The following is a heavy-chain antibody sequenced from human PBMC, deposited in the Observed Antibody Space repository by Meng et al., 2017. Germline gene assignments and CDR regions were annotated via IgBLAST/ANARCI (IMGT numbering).Heavy chain of an antibody. Sequence: ASVKVSLKVSGYTLTELSMHWVRPAPGKGLEWMGGFDPEDGETIYAQKFQGRVTITADKSTSTAYMELSSLRSEDTAVYYCASTTTIFDQIFDYWGQGTLVTVSS. CDR3: ASTTTIFDQIFDY. J-gene: IGHJ4*02. V-gene: IGHV1-24*01. D-gene: IGHD3-3*01. CDR1: GYTLTELS. CDR2: FDPEDGET.